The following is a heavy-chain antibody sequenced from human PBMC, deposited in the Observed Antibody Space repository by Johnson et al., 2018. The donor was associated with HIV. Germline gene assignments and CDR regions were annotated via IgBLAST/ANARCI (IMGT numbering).Heavy chain of an antibody. J-gene: IGHJ3*02. CDR3: ARVVVVVATVRVGAFDI. V-gene: IGHV3-20*04. CDR2: INWNGGST. D-gene: IGHD2-15*01. Sequence: VQLVESGGGLVQPGGSLRLSCAASGFTVSRNYMSWVRQAPGKGLVWVSDINWNGGSTGYADSVKGRFTISRDNAKKSLYLQMNSLRAKDTALYYCARVVVVVATVRVGAFDIWGQGTMVTVSS. CDR1: GFTVSRNY.